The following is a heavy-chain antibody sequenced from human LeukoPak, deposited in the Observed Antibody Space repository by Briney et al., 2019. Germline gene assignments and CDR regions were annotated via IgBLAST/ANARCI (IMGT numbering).Heavy chain of an antibody. J-gene: IGHJ5*02. CDR2: ISGSGGST. D-gene: IGHD3-10*01. Sequence: PGGSLRLSCAASGFTFSSYAMSWVRQAPGKGLEWGSAISGSGGSTYYADSVKGRFTISRDNSKNTLYLQMNSLRAEDTAVYYCARYGSGSPRTNNWFDPWGQGTLVTVSS. V-gene: IGHV3-23*01. CDR3: ARYGSGSPRTNNWFDP. CDR1: GFTFSSYA.